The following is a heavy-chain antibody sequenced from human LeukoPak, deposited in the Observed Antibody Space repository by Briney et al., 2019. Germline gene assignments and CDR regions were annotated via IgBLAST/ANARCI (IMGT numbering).Heavy chain of an antibody. Sequence: PSETLPLTCAVCGGSFSGYYWSWIRQPPGKGLEWIGEINHSGSTNYNPSLKSRVTISVDTSKNQFSLKLSSVTAADTAVYYCASDPLAVADVYWGQGTLVTVSS. CDR3: ASDPLAVADVY. J-gene: IGHJ4*02. CDR2: INHSGST. D-gene: IGHD6-19*01. CDR1: GGSFSGYY. V-gene: IGHV4-34*01.